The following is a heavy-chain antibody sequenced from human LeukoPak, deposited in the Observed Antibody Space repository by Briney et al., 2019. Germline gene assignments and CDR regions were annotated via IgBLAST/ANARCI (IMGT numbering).Heavy chain of an antibody. J-gene: IGHJ5*02. Sequence: ASVKVSCKASGYTFTGYYMHWVRQAPGQGLEWMGWMNPNSGYTGYAQKFQGRVTMTRDTSISTAYMELSSLRSEDTAVYYCARVWESSTFSGMARWFDPWGQGTLVTVSS. CDR3: ARVWESSTFSGMARWFDP. D-gene: IGHD3-16*02. CDR2: MNPNSGYT. V-gene: IGHV1-8*02. CDR1: GYTFTGYY.